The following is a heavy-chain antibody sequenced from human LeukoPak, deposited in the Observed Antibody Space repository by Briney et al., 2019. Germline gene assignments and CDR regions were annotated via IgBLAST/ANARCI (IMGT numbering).Heavy chain of an antibody. CDR2: INPKSGGT. Sequence: ASVKVSCKASGYTFTGYYMVWVRQAPGQGLEWMGWINPKSGGTKYAQKFQGRVTMTRDMSTSTVYMELSSLRSEDTAVYYCARDGGLTADYGDYGVYYYYMDVWGKGTTVTVSS. J-gene: IGHJ6*03. CDR1: GYTFTGYY. V-gene: IGHV1-2*02. CDR3: ARDGGLTADYGDYGVYYYYMDV. D-gene: IGHD4-17*01.